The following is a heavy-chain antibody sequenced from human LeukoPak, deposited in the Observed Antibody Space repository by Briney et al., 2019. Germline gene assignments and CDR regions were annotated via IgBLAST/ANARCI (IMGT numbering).Heavy chain of an antibody. Sequence: TGGSLRLSCAASGFTFSSYDMNWVRQGPGKGLEHVSVISSNGSSTYYADSVKGRFSISRDNSKNTLYLQMSSLRAEDTGVYYCVNDGVDYDENGWFDPWGQGTLVTVSS. D-gene: IGHD4-17*01. CDR1: GFTFSSYD. J-gene: IGHJ5*02. V-gene: IGHV3-64D*09. CDR2: ISSNGSST. CDR3: VNDGVDYDENGWFDP.